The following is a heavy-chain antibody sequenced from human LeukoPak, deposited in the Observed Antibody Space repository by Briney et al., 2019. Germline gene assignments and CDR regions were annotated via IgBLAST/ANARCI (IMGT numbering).Heavy chain of an antibody. Sequence: GGSLRLSCAASGFTFSNYWMHWVRQAPGRGLVWVSRINSDGSSTNYADSVKGRFTISRDNAKNTLYLQMNSLRVEDTAVYYWARPVVGATTGNWFDPWGQGTLVTVSS. D-gene: IGHD1-26*01. CDR2: INSDGSST. CDR3: ARPVVGATTGNWFDP. J-gene: IGHJ5*02. CDR1: GFTFSNYW. V-gene: IGHV3-74*01.